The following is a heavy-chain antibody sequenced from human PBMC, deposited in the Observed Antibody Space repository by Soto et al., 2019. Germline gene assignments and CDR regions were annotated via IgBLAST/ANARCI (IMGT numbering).Heavy chain of an antibody. CDR2: IYYDGST. CDR3: ARENYDILTGYRNDAYNI. J-gene: IGHJ3*02. D-gene: IGHD3-9*01. V-gene: IGHV4-39*01. CDR1: CGKSGDRSYC. Sequence: SLTLCVTWTVSCGKSGDRSYCWVLIRQPPGKGLEWMGSIYYDGSTYHSPSLKSRVTMSVDTSKNEFSLKLSSVTAADTAVYYCARENYDILTGYRNDAYNIWGQGTMVTVSS.